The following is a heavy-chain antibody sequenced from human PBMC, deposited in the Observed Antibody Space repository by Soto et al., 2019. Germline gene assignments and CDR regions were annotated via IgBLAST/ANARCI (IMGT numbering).Heavy chain of an antibody. CDR3: ARSLWKQLDPDDAFEI. CDR2: ISAYNGNT. V-gene: IGHV1-18*01. J-gene: IGHJ3*02. CDR1: GYTFTSYG. Sequence: QVQLVQSGAEVKKPGASVKVSCKASGYTFTSYGISWVRQAPGQGLEWMGWISAYNGNTNYAQKLQGRVTMTTDTPTSXAYREVRSLRSDDTAVNDCARSLWKQLDPDDAFEIWGQGTMVTVSS. D-gene: IGHD6-13*01.